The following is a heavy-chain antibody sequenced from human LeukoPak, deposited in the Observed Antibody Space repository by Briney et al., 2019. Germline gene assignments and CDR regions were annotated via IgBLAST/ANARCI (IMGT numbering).Heavy chain of an antibody. V-gene: IGHV4-39*01. CDR3: ARHVPGFWSGYSDY. Sequence: SGTLSLPCTVSGGSISSSSYYWGWIRQPPGKGVEWIGSIYYSGSTYYNPSLKSRVTISVDTSKNQFSLKLSSVTAADTAVYYCARHVPGFWSGYSDYWRQGTLVTVSS. J-gene: IGHJ4*02. CDR1: GGSISSSSYY. D-gene: IGHD3-3*01. CDR2: IYYSGST.